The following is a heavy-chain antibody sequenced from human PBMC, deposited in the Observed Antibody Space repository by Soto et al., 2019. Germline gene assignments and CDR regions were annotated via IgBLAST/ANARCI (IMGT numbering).Heavy chain of an antibody. CDR2: IKSQVDGETK. CDR1: GSSLSESW. Sequence: EVQLVESGGGLVQPGESLRLSCAASGSSLSESWLSWVRQAPGKGLEWVARIKSQVDGETKDYAEHVKGRLVISREDSKNSLSLQMYNLNTEDPHVYYCSTYDYIWGTYRYRWAYWGQGTLVTVSS. CDR3: STYDYIWGTYRYRWAY. V-gene: IGHV3-15*05. J-gene: IGHJ4*02. D-gene: IGHD3-16*02.